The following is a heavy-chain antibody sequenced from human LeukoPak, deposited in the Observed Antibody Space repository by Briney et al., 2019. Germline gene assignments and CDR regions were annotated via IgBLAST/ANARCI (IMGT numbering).Heavy chain of an antibody. CDR3: ARDYSCGGDCYFDAFDI. J-gene: IGHJ3*02. Sequence: DSVRGRFTISRDNVKNSLYLQMNSLRAEDTAVYYCARDYSCGGDCYFDAFDIWGQGTMVTVSS. V-gene: IGHV3-7*01. D-gene: IGHD2-21*01.